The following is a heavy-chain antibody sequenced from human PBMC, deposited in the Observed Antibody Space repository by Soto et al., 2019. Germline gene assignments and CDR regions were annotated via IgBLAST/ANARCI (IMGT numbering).Heavy chain of an antibody. Sequence: SVKVSCKASGGTFSSYAISWVRQAPGQGLEWMGGIIPIFGTANYAQKFQGRVTITADESTSTAYMELSSLRSEDTAVYYCARDLYYYDSSGYHNWFDPWGQGTLVTVSS. CDR1: GGTFSSYA. V-gene: IGHV1-69*13. J-gene: IGHJ5*02. CDR2: IIPIFGTA. D-gene: IGHD3-22*01. CDR3: ARDLYYYDSSGYHNWFDP.